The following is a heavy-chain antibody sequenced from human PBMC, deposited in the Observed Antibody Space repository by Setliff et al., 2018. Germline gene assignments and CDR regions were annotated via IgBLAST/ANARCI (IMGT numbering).Heavy chain of an antibody. V-gene: IGHV4-34*01. CDR1: GWSFSGYY. CDR3: ARGPRFDYESPTYRRRFDP. D-gene: IGHD3-22*01. CDR2: INHRGTT. Sequence: SETLSLTCAVYGWSFSGYYWNWIRQAPGKGLEWIGEINHRGTTSYTPSLKGRVTISVDTSKNLFSLKLSSVTAADTAVYFCARGPRFDYESPTYRRRFDPWGQGTAVTVS. J-gene: IGHJ5*02.